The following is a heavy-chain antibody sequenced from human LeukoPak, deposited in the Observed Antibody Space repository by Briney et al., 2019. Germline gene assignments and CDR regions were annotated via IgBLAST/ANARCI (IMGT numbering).Heavy chain of an antibody. Sequence: QPGGSLRLSCAASGFTFSSYEMNWVRQAPGEGLEWVSYVTSSGSATYYADSVKGRLTISRDNAKNSLYLQMNSLRAEDTAVYYCARGHTVTSTHLDYWGQGTLVTVSS. CDR2: VTSSGSAT. V-gene: IGHV3-48*03. CDR3: ARGHTVTSTHLDY. CDR1: GFTFSSYE. D-gene: IGHD4-17*01. J-gene: IGHJ4*02.